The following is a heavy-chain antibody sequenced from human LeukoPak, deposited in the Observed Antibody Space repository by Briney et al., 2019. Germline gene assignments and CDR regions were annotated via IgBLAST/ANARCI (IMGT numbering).Heavy chain of an antibody. J-gene: IGHJ4*02. CDR1: GFTFSDYY. Sequence: GGSLRLSCAASGFTFSDYYMSWIRQAPGKGLEWVSGISGSGGSTDYADSVKGRFTISRDNFKNTLYLQMNSLRAEDTAVYYCAKDPHLGYTDYWGQGTLVIVSS. V-gene: IGHV3-23*01. CDR2: ISGSGGST. D-gene: IGHD5-18*01. CDR3: AKDPHLGYTDY.